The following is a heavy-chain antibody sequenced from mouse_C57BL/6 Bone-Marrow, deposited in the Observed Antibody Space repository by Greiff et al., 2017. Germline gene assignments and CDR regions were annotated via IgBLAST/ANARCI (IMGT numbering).Heavy chain of an antibody. CDR1: GFTFSSYA. V-gene: IGHV5-4*03. J-gene: IGHJ4*01. D-gene: IGHD2-4*01. Sequence: EVKLVESGGGLVKPGGSLKLSCAASGFTFSSYAMSWVRQTPEKRLEWVATISDGGSYTYYPDNVKGRFTISRDNAKSNLYLQLSHLKSEDTAMYYCADYDLSMDYWGQGTSVTVSS. CDR3: ADYDLSMDY. CDR2: ISDGGSYT.